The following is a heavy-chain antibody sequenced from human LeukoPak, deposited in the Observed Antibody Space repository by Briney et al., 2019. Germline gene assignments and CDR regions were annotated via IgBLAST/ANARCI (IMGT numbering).Heavy chain of an antibody. CDR2: IYYSGST. D-gene: IGHD6-13*01. V-gene: IGHV4-59*01. CDR3: ARVKDMYSSSWGNWFDP. J-gene: IGHJ5*02. Sequence: SETLSLTCTVSGGSISSYYWSWIRQPPGKGLEWIGYIYYSGSTNYNPSLTSRVTISVDTSKNQFSLKLSSVTAADTAVYYCARVKDMYSSSWGNWFDPWGQGTLVTVSS. CDR1: GGSISSYY.